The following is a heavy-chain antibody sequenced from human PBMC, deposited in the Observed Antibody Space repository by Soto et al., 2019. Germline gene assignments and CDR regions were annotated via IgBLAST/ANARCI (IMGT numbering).Heavy chain of an antibody. Sequence: ASVKVSCKASGYSFSNYGINWVRQAPGQGLEWMGWISSYNGNTKYAQKLQGRVTMTTDTSTNTAYMELRSLRSDDTAVYYCARGTGTTSEDSLFDYWGQGTLVTVS. CDR3: ARGTGTTSEDSLFDY. CDR1: GYSFSNYG. V-gene: IGHV1-18*01. CDR2: ISSYNGNT. J-gene: IGHJ4*02. D-gene: IGHD1-1*01.